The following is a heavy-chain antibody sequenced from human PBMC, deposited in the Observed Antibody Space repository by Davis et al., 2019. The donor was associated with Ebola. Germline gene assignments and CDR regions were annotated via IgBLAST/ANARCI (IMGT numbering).Heavy chain of an antibody. V-gene: IGHV3-23*01. Sequence: PGGSLRLSCAASGFTFSSYAMSWVRQAPGKGLEWVSAISGSGGSTYYADSVKGRFTISRDNSKNTLYLQMNSLRAEDTAVYYCAKDRRDSSSWYYFDYWGQGTLVTVSS. CDR1: GFTFSSYA. D-gene: IGHD6-13*01. CDR2: ISGSGGST. CDR3: AKDRRDSSSWYYFDY. J-gene: IGHJ4*02.